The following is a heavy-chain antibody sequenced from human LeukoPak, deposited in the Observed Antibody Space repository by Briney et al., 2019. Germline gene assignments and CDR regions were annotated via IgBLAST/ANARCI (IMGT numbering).Heavy chain of an antibody. J-gene: IGHJ4*02. V-gene: IGHV3-7*01. CDR2: IKQDGGEK. CDR3: ARIGYRSSSWDY. D-gene: IGHD6-6*01. Sequence: PGGSLRLSCAASGFTFNNYWMSWVRQAPGKGLEWVANIKQDGGEKHYVASLTGRFTISRDNPKNSVYLQMNSLRDEDTAIYYCARIGYRSSSWDYWGQGTLVTVSS. CDR1: GFTFNNYW.